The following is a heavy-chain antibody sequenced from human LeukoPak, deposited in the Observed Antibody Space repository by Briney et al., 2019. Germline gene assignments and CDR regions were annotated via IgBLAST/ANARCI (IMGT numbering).Heavy chain of an antibody. CDR1: GFTFGSYA. J-gene: IGHJ3*01. Sequence: GGSLRLSCAASGFTFGSYAMSWVRQAPGKGLEWVSTLSGSGHNTFNADSVEGRFIISRDNYMHTLYLQMNSLRAEDTAVYFCAKDRYSNYVNAFDVWGQGTTVTVSS. D-gene: IGHD4-11*01. CDR3: AKDRYSNYVNAFDV. CDR2: LSGSGHNT. V-gene: IGHV3-23*01.